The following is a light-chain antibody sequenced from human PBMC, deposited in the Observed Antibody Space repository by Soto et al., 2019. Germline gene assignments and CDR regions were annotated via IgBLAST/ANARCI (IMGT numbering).Light chain of an antibody. CDR1: QSIRTS. V-gene: IGKV3-11*01. CDR2: DAS. CDR3: QQYVSSPAT. J-gene: IGKJ1*01. Sequence: EVVSTQSPATLSLSPGERATLSCRASQSIRTSLAWYQQKPGQAPRLVIFDASNRANGVPARFGGSGSGTDFTLTISRLEPEDFAVYFCQQYVSSPATFGQGTKVDIK.